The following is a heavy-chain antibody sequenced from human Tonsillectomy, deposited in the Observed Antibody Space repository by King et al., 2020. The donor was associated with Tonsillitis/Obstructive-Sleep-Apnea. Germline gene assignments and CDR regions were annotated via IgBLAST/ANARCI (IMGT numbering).Heavy chain of an antibody. CDR1: GYPFTSXG. Sequence: VQLVESGAEVKKPGASVKVSCKASGYPFTSXGFSWVRQAPGQGLEWMGWISAYNGNTNYAQKFQGRVTMTTDTSTSTANMELRSLRSDDTAVYYSARXXXYSXRXDSVXYWGPXTLVTV. J-gene: IGHJ4*02. V-gene: IGHV1-18*01. CDR2: ISAYNGNT. CDR3: ARXXXYSXRXDSVXY. D-gene: IGHD6-13*01.